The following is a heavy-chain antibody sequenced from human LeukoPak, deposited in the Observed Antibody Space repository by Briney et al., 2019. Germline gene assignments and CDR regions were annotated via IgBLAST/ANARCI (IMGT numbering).Heavy chain of an antibody. CDR3: AGVEFGSSLEWYYGMDV. V-gene: IGHV4-34*01. J-gene: IGHJ6*02. CDR2: INHSGST. D-gene: IGHD6-6*01. CDR1: GGSFSGYY. Sequence: PSETLSLTCAVYGGSFSGYYWSWIRQPPGKGLEWIGEINHSGSTNYNPSLKSRVTISVDTSKNQFSLKLSSVTAADTAVYYCAGVEFGSSLEWYYGMDVWGQGTTVTVSS.